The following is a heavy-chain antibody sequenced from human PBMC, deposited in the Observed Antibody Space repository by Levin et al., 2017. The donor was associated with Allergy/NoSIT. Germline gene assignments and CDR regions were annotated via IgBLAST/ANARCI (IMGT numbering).Heavy chain of an antibody. D-gene: IGHD6-13*01. CDR3: AKGGRPKGSSSGYLEALDI. J-gene: IGHJ3*02. V-gene: IGHV3-33*06. Sequence: GESLKISCAASGFTFSSYGIHWVRQAPGKGLEWVAVIWYDGSHKYYADSVKGRFTISRDNSRDTLYLQMNSLRVEDTAVYYCAKGGRPKGSSSGYLEALDIWGPGTMVTVSS. CDR2: IWYDGSHK. CDR1: GFTFSSYG.